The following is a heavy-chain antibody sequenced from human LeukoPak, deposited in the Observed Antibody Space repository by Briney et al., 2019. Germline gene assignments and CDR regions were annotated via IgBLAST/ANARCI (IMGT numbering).Heavy chain of an antibody. CDR1: GFTFSNYG. CDR2: ISYDGSDK. D-gene: IGHD4-17*01. CDR3: AKDLHGDTDD. J-gene: IGHJ4*02. Sequence: GGSLRLSCAASGFTFSNYGMHWVRQAPGKGLGWVAVISYDGSDKYYADSVKGRFTISRDISKNTLYLQMSSLRPEDTAVYYCAKDLHGDTDDWGQGTLVTVSS. V-gene: IGHV3-30*18.